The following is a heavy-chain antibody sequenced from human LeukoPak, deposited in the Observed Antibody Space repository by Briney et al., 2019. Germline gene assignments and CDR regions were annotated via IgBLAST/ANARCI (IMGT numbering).Heavy chain of an antibody. D-gene: IGHD5-18*01. CDR1: GGTFINYS. J-gene: IGHJ4*02. CDR3: AVLGGYNYASEYFDS. Sequence: GASVKVSCKASGGTFINYSITWVRQAPGQGPEWMGRIIPIIGMEDYAQKFQGRVTITGDKSTSTAYMELSSLRSEDTAVYYCAVLGGYNYASEYFDSWGQGTLVTVSS. CDR2: IIPIIGME. V-gene: IGHV1-69*02.